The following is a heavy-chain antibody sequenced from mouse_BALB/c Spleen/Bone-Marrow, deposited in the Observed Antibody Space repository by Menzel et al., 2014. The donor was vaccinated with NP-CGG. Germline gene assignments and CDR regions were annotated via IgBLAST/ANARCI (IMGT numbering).Heavy chain of an antibody. Sequence: QVHVKQSGPELVKPGASVKISCKASGYSFTSYYIHWVKQRPGQGLEWIGWIFPGSGNTNYNEKFKGKATLTVDTSSSTAYVDLSSLTSEDSAVYYCAREKIYGNYLWYFDVWGAGTTVTVSS. CDR3: AREKIYGNYLWYFDV. CDR1: GYSFTSYY. V-gene: IGHV1-66*01. D-gene: IGHD2-1*01. CDR2: IFPGSGNT. J-gene: IGHJ1*01.